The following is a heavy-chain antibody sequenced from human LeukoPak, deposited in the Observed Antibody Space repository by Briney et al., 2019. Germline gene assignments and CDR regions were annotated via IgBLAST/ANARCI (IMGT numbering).Heavy chain of an antibody. CDR2: ICGSDGSR. J-gene: IGHJ4*02. Sequence: GGSLRLSCAASGFTFSTYAMSWVRQAPGKGLEWVSAICGSDGSRYYADSVKGRFTISRDNSKNTLYLQMNSLRGEDTAVYYCAKGGSPSCYSSSGYWGQGTMVTVSS. CDR1: GFTFSTYA. D-gene: IGHD2-2*01. CDR3: AKGGSPSCYSSSGY. V-gene: IGHV3-23*01.